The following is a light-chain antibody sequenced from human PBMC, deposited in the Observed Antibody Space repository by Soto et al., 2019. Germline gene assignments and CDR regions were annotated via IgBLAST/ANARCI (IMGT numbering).Light chain of an antibody. Sequence: DIQVTQSPSSLSASVGDRVTITCRASQSISSYLNWYQQKPGKAPKLLIYAASSLQSGVPSRFSGSGSGTDFTLTISSLQPEDFATYYCHQSYSTPALTFGGGTKVDIK. V-gene: IGKV1-39*01. CDR2: AAS. J-gene: IGKJ4*01. CDR3: HQSYSTPALT. CDR1: QSISSY.